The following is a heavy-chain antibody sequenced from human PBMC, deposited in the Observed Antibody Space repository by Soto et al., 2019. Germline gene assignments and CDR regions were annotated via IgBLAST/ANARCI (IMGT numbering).Heavy chain of an antibody. V-gene: IGHV4-31*03. J-gene: IGHJ5*02. Sequence: ASETLSLTCTVSGSSLSDGGYYGSWLRQQPGKGLEWIGYGYFTGTTYYNPSLKSRLSLSVEMSKNQFSLKRTSVTAADTAVYYCARDGTSTHQYIVPWGPGTLAHASS. CDR2: GYFTGTT. D-gene: IGHD2-2*01. CDR1: GSSLSDGGYY. CDR3: ARDGTSTHQYIVP.